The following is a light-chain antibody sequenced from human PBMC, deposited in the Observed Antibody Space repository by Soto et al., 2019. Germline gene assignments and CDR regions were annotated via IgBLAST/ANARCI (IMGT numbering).Light chain of an antibody. CDR1: QSVSSSY. CDR3: QQDGNSPST. V-gene: IGKV3-20*01. J-gene: IGKJ2*01. CDR2: GAS. Sequence: EIVVTQSPGTLVLSPGERATLSCRASQSVSSSYLAWYQQKPGQAPRLLIYGASSRATGIADRFSGSGSGTDFSLTIRRLEREDFAVYYCQQDGNSPSTFGQGTKLEIK.